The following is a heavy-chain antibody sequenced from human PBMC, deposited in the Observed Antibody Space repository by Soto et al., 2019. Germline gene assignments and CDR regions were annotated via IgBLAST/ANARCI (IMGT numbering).Heavy chain of an antibody. CDR2: ITSEGEST. CDR1: GGTSSNGA. Sequence: VGSQRHSCSAAGGTSSNGAMRWILKAPGKGLEYASQITSEGESTYHADSVKGRFTISRDNSKSMLYLQMSSLRVDDTSIYYGVKGNQLLRYDFEYWGQGTPVTVSS. J-gene: IGHJ4*02. V-gene: IGHV3-64D*06. D-gene: IGHD1-26*01. CDR3: VKGNQLLRYDFEY.